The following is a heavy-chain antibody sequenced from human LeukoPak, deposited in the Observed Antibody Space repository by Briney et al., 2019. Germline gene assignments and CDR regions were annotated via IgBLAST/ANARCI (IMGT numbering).Heavy chain of an antibody. Sequence: ASVKVSCKASGYTFTSYYMHWVRQAPGQGLEWMGIINPSGGSTSYAQKFQGRVTMTRDTSTSTVYMELSSLRSEDTAVYYCAKVRNGIQLWAGDFDYWGQGTLVTVSS. CDR1: GYTFTSYY. CDR2: INPSGGST. CDR3: AKVRNGIQLWAGDFDY. D-gene: IGHD5-18*01. J-gene: IGHJ4*02. V-gene: IGHV1-46*01.